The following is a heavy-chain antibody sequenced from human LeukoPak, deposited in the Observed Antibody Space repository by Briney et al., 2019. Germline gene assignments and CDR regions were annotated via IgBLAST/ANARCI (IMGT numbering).Heavy chain of an antibody. CDR1: GFAFRSTW. Sequence: PGGSLRLSCAASGFAFRSTWMHWVRQVPGEGLVWVSRINSDGTLTTNADSVRGRFTISRDNAKNMLYLQMNSLRVEDTAVYYGVRDIGTDWGQGTLVTVSS. V-gene: IGHV3-74*01. D-gene: IGHD1-14*01. CDR2: INSDGTLT. J-gene: IGHJ4*02. CDR3: VRDIGTD.